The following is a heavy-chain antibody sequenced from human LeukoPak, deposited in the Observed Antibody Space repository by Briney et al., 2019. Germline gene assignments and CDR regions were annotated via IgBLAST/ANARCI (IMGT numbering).Heavy chain of an antibody. D-gene: IGHD2-2*01. CDR2: IYSSGSA. CDR3: ARLGYCGSAWCLADY. Sequence: SETLSLTRSVSGGSISSYYWDWIRQSPGKGLEWIGHIYSSGSASYNPSLKSRVTISVDTSKNQFSLKLSSVTAADTAVYYCARLGYCGSAWCLADYWGQGTLVTVSS. V-gene: IGHV4-59*08. J-gene: IGHJ4*02. CDR1: GGSISSYY.